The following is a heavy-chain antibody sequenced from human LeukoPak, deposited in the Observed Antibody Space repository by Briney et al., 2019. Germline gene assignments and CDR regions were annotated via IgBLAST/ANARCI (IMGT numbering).Heavy chain of an antibody. CDR1: GFTFSSYW. J-gene: IGHJ4*02. Sequence: GGSLRLSCAASGFTFSSYWMHWVRQTPGKGLVWVSRIDTVGSNRNYADSVKGRFTISRDNAKNTLYLEMDSLRAEDTAVYYCARIYSNFVSLGFWGQGTLVTVSS. D-gene: IGHD4-4*01. CDR2: IDTVGSNR. CDR3: ARIYSNFVSLGF. V-gene: IGHV3-74*01.